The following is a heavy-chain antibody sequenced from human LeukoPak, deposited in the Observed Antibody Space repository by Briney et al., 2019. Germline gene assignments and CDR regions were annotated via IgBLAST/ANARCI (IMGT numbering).Heavy chain of an antibody. CDR2: INQDGSQK. V-gene: IGHV3-7*03. J-gene: IGHJ4*02. CDR3: ARDFGGAVAGPRFDC. Sequence: PGGSLRLSCAASGFTFSSYAMSWVRQAPGKGLEWVANINQDGSQKYYVDSVKGQFTISRDDAKNSLYLQMNSLRAEDTAVYYCARDFGGAVAGPRFDCWGQGTLVTVSS. CDR1: GFTFSSYA. D-gene: IGHD6-19*01.